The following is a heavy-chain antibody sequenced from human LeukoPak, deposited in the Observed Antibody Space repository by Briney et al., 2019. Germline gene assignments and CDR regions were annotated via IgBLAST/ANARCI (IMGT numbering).Heavy chain of an antibody. J-gene: IGHJ4*02. V-gene: IGHV1-8*01. D-gene: IGHD6-19*01. CDR1: GYTFTSYD. CDR3: ARGLYSSGWYGDY. Sequence: ASVKVSCKASGYTFTSYDINWVRQATGQGLEWMGWMNPNSGNTGYAQKFQGRVTMTRNTSISTAYMELSSLRSEDTAVYYCARGLYSSGWYGDYSSQGTLVTVSS. CDR2: MNPNSGNT.